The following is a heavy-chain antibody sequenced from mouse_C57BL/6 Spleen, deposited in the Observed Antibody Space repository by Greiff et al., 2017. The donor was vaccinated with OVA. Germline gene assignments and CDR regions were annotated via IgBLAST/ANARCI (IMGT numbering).Heavy chain of an antibody. J-gene: IGHJ3*01. Sequence: QVQLQQPGAELVRPGSSVKLSCKASGYTFTSYWMHWVKQRPIQGLEWIGNIDPSDSETHYNQKFKAKATLTVDKSSSTAYMQLSSLTSEDSAVYYCASYSNYAWFAYWGQGTLVTVSA. D-gene: IGHD2-5*01. CDR2: IDPSDSET. CDR1: GYTFTSYW. CDR3: ASYSNYAWFAY. V-gene: IGHV1-52*01.